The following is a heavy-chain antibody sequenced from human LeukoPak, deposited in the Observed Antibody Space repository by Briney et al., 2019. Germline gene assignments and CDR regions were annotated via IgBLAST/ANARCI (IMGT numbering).Heavy chain of an antibody. CDR2: IIPIFGTA. Sequence: HVASVRVSCKASGGTFSSYAISWVRQAPGQGLEWMGGIIPIFGTANYAQKFQGRVTITADKSTSTAYMELSSLRSEDTAVYYCARDLRGVYSYGLGGPFDYWGQGTLVTVSS. CDR1: GGTFSSYA. V-gene: IGHV1-69*06. CDR3: ARDLRGVYSYGLGGPFDY. D-gene: IGHD5-18*01. J-gene: IGHJ4*02.